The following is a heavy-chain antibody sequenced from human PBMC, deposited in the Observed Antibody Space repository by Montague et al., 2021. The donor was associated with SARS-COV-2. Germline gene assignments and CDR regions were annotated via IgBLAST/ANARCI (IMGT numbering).Heavy chain of an antibody. J-gene: IGHJ4*02. CDR1: GDSVSGNKVS. V-gene: IGHV6-1*01. CDR3: ARIPVGSKYYFDF. Sequence: CAISGDSVSGNKVSRKSIKQTPELHFHPLGITYYLPKRYNDYAESVKSRITIDPDTSKHQFSLHLNSVTPEDTAVYYCARIPVGSKYYFDFWGQGTLVTVSS. D-gene: IGHD2-2*01. CDR2: TYYLPKRYN.